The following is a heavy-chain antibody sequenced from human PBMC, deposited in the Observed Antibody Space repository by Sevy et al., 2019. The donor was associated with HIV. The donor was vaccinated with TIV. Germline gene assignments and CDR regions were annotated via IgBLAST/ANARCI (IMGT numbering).Heavy chain of an antibody. Sequence: GGSLRLSCAASGFTFSSYGMHWVRQAPGKGLEWVAFIRYDGSNKYYTDSVKGRFTISRDISKNTLYLQMNSLRAEDTAVYYCGREITIFGVVIDYWGQGTLVTVSS. J-gene: IGHJ4*02. V-gene: IGHV3-30*02. D-gene: IGHD3-3*01. CDR3: GREITIFGVVIDY. CDR2: IRYDGSNK. CDR1: GFTFSSYG.